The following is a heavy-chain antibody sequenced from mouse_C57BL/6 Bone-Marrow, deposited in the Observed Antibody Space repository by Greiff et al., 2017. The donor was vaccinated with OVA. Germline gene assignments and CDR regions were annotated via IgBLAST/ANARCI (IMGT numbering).Heavy chain of an antibody. CDR3: TRGGYDYDRGYYYAMDY. CDR1: GYTFTDYE. CDR2: IDPETGGT. D-gene: IGHD2-4*01. J-gene: IGHJ4*01. V-gene: IGHV1-15*01. Sequence: QVQLQQSGAELVRPGASVTLSCKASGYTFTDYEMHWVKQTPVHGLEWIGAIDPETGGTTYNQKFKGKAILTADKSSSTAYMELRSLTSEDSAVYYCTRGGYDYDRGYYYAMDYWGQGTSVTVSS.